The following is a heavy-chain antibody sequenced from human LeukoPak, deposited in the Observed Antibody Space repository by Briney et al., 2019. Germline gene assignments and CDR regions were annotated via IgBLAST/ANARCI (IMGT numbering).Heavy chain of an antibody. Sequence: GGSLRLSCAASGFTFSNYAMRWVRQAPGKGLEWVSGISGSGDSTYYAGSVKGRFTISRDNSKNTLYLQMNSLRAEDTAVYYCAEEGQYYYDSSGPWAFDIWGQGTMVTVSS. J-gene: IGHJ3*02. CDR2: ISGSGDST. D-gene: IGHD3-22*01. CDR1: GFTFSNYA. V-gene: IGHV3-23*01. CDR3: AEEGQYYYDSSGPWAFDI.